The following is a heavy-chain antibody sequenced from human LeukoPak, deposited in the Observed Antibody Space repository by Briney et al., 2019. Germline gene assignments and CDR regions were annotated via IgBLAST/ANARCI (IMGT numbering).Heavy chain of an antibody. CDR1: GFTFDDYA. CDR3: AAHGGAFDI. D-gene: IGHD3-10*01. J-gene: IGHJ3*02. Sequence: PGGSLRLSCAASGFTFDDYAMHWVRQAPGKGLEWVSGISWNSGSIGYADSVKGRFTISRDNAKNSLYLQMNSLRAEDTALYYCAAHGGAFDIWGQGTMVTVSS. CDR2: ISWNSGSI. V-gene: IGHV3-9*01.